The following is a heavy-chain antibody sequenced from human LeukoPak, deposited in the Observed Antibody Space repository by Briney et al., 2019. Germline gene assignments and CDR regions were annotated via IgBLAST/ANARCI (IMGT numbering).Heavy chain of an antibody. V-gene: IGHV1-18*01. J-gene: IGHJ6*03. CDR1: GDTFTSYS. CDR2: VSAYNGNK. CDR3: ARISETMVRGVIIREYYYYMDV. Sequence: ASLTVTCATSGDTFTSYSISWARQAPGQARDLMGWVSAYNGNKNYAQKIECRVTMTTHTSTSTAYTELRSLRSEDTAVYYCARISETMVRGVIIREYYYYMDVWGKGTTVSVSS. D-gene: IGHD3-10*01.